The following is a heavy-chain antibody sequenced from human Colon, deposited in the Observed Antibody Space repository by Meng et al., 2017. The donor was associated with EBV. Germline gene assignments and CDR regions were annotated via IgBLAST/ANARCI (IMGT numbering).Heavy chain of an antibody. Sequence: GPGLLKPSQTLSLTCTVSVVSISSGNHYWSWIRQHPGKGLEYIGYIYYSGSTYYNPSLKSRVIISVDTSKNQFSLRLNSVTAADTAVYYCASLYGDSSVWYLDLWGRGTLVTVSS. CDR3: ASLYGDSSVWYLDL. CDR1: VVSISSGNHY. V-gene: IGHV4-31*03. J-gene: IGHJ2*01. CDR2: IYYSGST. D-gene: IGHD4-17*01.